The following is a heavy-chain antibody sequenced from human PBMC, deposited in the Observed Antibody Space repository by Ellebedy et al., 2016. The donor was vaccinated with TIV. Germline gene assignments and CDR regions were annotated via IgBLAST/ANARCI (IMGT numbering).Heavy chain of an antibody. CDR1: GGSFSGYY. D-gene: IGHD3-9*01. V-gene: IGHV4-34*01. Sequence: SETLSLTXAVYGGSFSGYYWSWIRQPPGKGLEWIGEINHSGSTNYNPSLKSRVTISVDTSKNQFSLKLSSVTAADTAVYYCARGVLRYFDWSPTYYYYGMDVWGQGTTVTVSS. CDR3: ARGVLRYFDWSPTYYYYGMDV. J-gene: IGHJ6*02. CDR2: INHSGST.